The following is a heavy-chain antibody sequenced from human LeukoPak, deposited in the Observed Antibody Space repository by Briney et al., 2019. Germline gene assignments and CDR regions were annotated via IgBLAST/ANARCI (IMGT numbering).Heavy chain of an antibody. J-gene: IGHJ5*02. CDR3: ARVGIAVAGTSWFDP. V-gene: IGHV4-34*01. Sequence: PSETLSLTCAVYGGSFSGYYWSWIRQPPGKGLEWIGEINHSGSTNYNPSLKSRVTISVDTSKNQFSLKLSSVTAADTAVYYCARVGIAVAGTSWFDPWGQGTLVTVSS. CDR1: GGSFSGYY. D-gene: IGHD6-19*01. CDR2: INHSGST.